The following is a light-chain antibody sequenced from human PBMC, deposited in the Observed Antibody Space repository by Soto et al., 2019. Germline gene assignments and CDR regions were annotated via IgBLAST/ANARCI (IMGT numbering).Light chain of an antibody. J-gene: IGKJ2*01. CDR1: QSVDSS. CDR2: DAS. V-gene: IGKV3-11*01. Sequence: EVVLTQSPATLSLSPGERATLSCRASQSVDSSLAWYQQKLGQAPRLLIYDASNRATGIPGRFSGSGSGTDFTLTISSLEPEDFAVYYCQQRGAFGQGTKVEI. CDR3: QQRGA.